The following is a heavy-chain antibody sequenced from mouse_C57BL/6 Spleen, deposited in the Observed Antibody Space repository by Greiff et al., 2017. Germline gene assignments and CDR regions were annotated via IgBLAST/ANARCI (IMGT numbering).Heavy chain of an antibody. CDR3: ARWGYDYDVWFAY. CDR1: GYTFTSYW. Sequence: QVQLQQPGAELVMPGASVKLSCKASGYTFTSYWMHWVKQRPGQGLEWIGEIDPSDSYTNYNQKFKGKSTLTVDKSSSTAYMQLSSLTSEDSAVYYCARWGYDYDVWFAYWGQGTLVTVSA. CDR2: IDPSDSYT. D-gene: IGHD2-4*01. J-gene: IGHJ3*01. V-gene: IGHV1-69*01.